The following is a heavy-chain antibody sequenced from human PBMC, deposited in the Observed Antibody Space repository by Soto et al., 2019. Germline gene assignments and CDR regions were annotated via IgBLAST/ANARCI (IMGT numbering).Heavy chain of an antibody. V-gene: IGHV5-51*01. CDR1: GYSFTGFW. CDR3: ARQHPLDSRVWYI. Sequence: GGSLKISCSVFGYSFTGFWIDWVRQMPGKGLEWVGSIYPRDSDTRYNPSFQGQVTISADRSTTTAYLQWSSLKASDTAIYYCARQHPLDSRVWYIWGQGTLVTVSS. D-gene: IGHD6-19*01. CDR2: IYPRDSDT. J-gene: IGHJ4*02.